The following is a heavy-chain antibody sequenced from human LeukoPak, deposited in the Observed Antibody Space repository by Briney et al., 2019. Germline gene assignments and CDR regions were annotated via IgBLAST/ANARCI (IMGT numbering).Heavy chain of an antibody. CDR1: GFTFSSYS. Sequence: GGSLRLSCAASGFTFSSYSMNWVRQAPGKGLEWVSSISSSSSYIYYADSVKGRFTISRDNAKNSLYLQMNSLRAEDTAVYYCARAPYSYGYGGDYYFDYWGQGTLVTVSS. D-gene: IGHD5-18*01. J-gene: IGHJ4*02. CDR2: ISSSSSYI. V-gene: IGHV3-21*01. CDR3: ARAPYSYGYGGDYYFDY.